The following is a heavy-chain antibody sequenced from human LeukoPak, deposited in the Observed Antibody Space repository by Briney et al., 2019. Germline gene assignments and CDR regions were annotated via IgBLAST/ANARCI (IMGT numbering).Heavy chain of an antibody. CDR1: GFTFSSYG. J-gene: IGHJ4*02. CDR2: ISYDGSNK. CDR3: AKNPPISDHYYYDSSGYRGWVDY. V-gene: IGHV3-30*18. Sequence: PGRSLRLSCAASGFTFSSYGMHWVRQAPGKGLEWVAVISYDGSNKYYTDSVKGRFTISRDNSKNTLYLQMNSLRAEDTAVYYCAKNPPISDHYYYDSSGYRGWVDYWGQGTLVTVSS. D-gene: IGHD3-22*01.